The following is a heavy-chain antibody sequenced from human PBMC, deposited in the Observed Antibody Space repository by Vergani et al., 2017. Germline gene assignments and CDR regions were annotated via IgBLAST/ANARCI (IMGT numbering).Heavy chain of an antibody. D-gene: IGHD3-16*01. V-gene: IGHV1-69*01. CDR1: GGTFSSYA. CDR3: SSVRSSRRKYYYEDY. CDR2: IIPIFGTA. Sequence: QVQLVQSGAEVKKPGSSVKVSCKASGGTFSSYAISWVRQAPGQGLEWMGGIIPIFGTANYAQKFQGRVTITANESTSTAYMELRSLRCEDTAVYYCSSVRSSRRKYYYEDYWAPGTLVTVSS. J-gene: IGHJ4*02.